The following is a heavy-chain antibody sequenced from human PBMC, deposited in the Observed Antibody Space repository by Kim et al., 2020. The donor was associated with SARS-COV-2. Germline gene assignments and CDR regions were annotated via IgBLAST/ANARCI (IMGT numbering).Heavy chain of an antibody. CDR1: GYTFTSYA. Sequence: ASVKVSCKASGYTFTSYAMNWVRQAPGQGLEWMGWINTNTGNPTYAQGFTGRFVFSLDTSVSTAYLQISSLKAEDTAVYYCARDEGSGSYYNGWHFDYWGQGTLVTVSS. V-gene: IGHV7-4-1*02. D-gene: IGHD3-10*01. CDR2: INTNTGNP. J-gene: IGHJ4*02. CDR3: ARDEGSGSYYNGWHFDY.